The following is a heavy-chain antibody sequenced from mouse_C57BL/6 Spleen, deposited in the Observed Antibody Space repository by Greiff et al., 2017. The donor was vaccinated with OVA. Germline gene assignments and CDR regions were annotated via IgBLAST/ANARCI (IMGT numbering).Heavy chain of an antibody. V-gene: IGHV1-39*01. CDR1: GYSFTDYN. Sequence: VHVKQSGPELVKPGASVKISCKASGYSFTDYNMNWVKQSNGKSLEWIGVINPNYGTTSYNQKFKGKATLTVDQSSSTAYMQLNSLTSEDSAVYYCATTVVATYYFDYWGQGTTLTVSS. J-gene: IGHJ2*01. D-gene: IGHD1-1*01. CDR3: ATTVVATYYFDY. CDR2: INPNYGTT.